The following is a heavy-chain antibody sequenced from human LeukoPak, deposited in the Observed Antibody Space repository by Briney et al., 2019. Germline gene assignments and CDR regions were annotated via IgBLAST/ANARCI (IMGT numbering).Heavy chain of an antibody. CDR2: IYSGGST. CDR3: ARYLLNGDLDY. J-gene: IGHJ4*02. V-gene: IGHV3-53*01. D-gene: IGHD4-17*01. Sequence: GGSLRLSCAASGFTVSSNYMSWVRQAPGKGLEWVSVIYSGGSTYYADSVTGRFTISRDNSKNTLYLQMNSLRAEDTAVYYCARYLLNGDLDYWGQGTLVTVSS. CDR1: GFTVSSNY.